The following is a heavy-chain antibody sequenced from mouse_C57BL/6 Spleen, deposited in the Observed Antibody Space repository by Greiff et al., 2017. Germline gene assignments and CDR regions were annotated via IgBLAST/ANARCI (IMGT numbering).Heavy chain of an antibody. CDR2: LSSGSSTI. CDR1: GFTFSDSG. V-gene: IGHV5-17*01. J-gene: IGHJ2*01. CDR3: ASDFLFCDSSYWGFDY. D-gene: IGHD2-12*01. Sequence: EVMLVESGGGLVTPGGSLKLSCAASGFTFSDSGMHWVRQAPEKGLEWVASLSSGSSTIYYADTVKGRFTISRDNAKNNLFLQMTSVRSESTGMYYGASDFLFCDSSYWGFDYWGQGTTLTVSS.